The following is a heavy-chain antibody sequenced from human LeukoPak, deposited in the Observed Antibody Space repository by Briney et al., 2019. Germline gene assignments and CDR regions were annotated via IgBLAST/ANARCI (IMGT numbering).Heavy chain of an antibody. CDR3: ARDAPWTAVYGMDV. Sequence: ASVKVSCKASGYTFTSYGISWVRQAPGQGLEWMGWISAYNGNTNYAQKLQGRVTMTTDTSTSTAYMELRRLRSDDTAVYYCARDAPWTAVYGMDVWGQGTTVTVSS. J-gene: IGHJ6*02. V-gene: IGHV1-18*01. CDR2: ISAYNGNT. D-gene: IGHD2-2*01. CDR1: GYTFTSYG.